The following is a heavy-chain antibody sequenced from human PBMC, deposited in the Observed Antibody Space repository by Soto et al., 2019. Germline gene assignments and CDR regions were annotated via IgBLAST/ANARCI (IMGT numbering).Heavy chain of an antibody. CDR3: AKALADAYSGYDQYDAFDI. J-gene: IGHJ3*02. CDR2: ISGSGGST. D-gene: IGHD5-12*01. V-gene: IGHV3-23*01. Sequence: GGSLRLSCAASGFTFSSYAMSWVRQAPGKGLEWVSAISGSGGSTYYADSVKGRFTISRDNSKNTLYLQMNSLRAQDTAVYYCAKALADAYSGYDQYDAFDIWGQGPMVTVSS. CDR1: GFTFSSYA.